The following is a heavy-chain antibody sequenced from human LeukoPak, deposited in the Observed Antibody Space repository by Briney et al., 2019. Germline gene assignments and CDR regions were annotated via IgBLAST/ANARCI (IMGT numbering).Heavy chain of an antibody. CDR3: AREVRWSLGYYMDV. V-gene: IGHV4-4*02. D-gene: IGHD4-23*01. Sequence: NASGTLSLTCAVSGGSISSSYWWSWVRQPPGKGLGWIGEIYHSGSTNYNPSLKSRVTISVDKSNNHFSLKLSSVTAADTAVYYCAREVRWSLGYYMDVWGKRTTVTVSS. CDR2: IYHSGST. CDR1: GGSISSSYW. J-gene: IGHJ6*03.